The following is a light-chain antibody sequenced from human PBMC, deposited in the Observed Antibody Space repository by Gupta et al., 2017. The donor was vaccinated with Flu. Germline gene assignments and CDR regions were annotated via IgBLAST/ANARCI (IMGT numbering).Light chain of an antibody. J-gene: IGLJ2*01. V-gene: IGLV1-51*01. Sequence: QSVLTQPPSVSAAPGQKVPISCSGSTSNIENNYVAWYQHLPGTAPKLLIYNNHNRPSGIPDRFSASKSGTSATLDITGLQTGDEADYYCGTWDSSLSAVVLGGGTKLTVL. CDR2: NNH. CDR1: TSNIENNY. CDR3: GTWDSSLSAVV.